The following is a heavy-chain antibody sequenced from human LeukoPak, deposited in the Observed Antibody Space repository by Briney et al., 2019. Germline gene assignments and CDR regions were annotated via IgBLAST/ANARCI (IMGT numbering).Heavy chain of an antibody. V-gene: IGHV4-39*01. CDR2: IYYSKNT. CDR1: GGSISSSSAY. J-gene: IGHJ4*02. Sequence: SETLSLTCTVSGGSISSSSAYWGWLRQPPGKGLEWIGSIYYSKNTYYNPSLKSRFTISADTSKNQFSLTLGSVSATDTAVYYCVSPRGFSYGYFDYWGQGTLVTVSS. CDR3: VSPRGFSYGYFDY. D-gene: IGHD5-18*01.